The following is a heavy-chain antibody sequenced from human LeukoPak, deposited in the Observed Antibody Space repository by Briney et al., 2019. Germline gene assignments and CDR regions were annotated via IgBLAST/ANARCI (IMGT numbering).Heavy chain of an antibody. Sequence: ASVKVSCKASGYTFTSYYMHWVRQAPGQGLEWMGIINPSGGSTSYAQKFQGRVTMTRDTSTSTVYMELNSLRSEDTAVYYCARVQYYYDSSGYPELGYFDYWGQGTLVTVSS. V-gene: IGHV1-46*01. J-gene: IGHJ4*02. CDR1: GYTFTSYY. CDR3: ARVQYYYDSSGYPELGYFDY. CDR2: INPSGGST. D-gene: IGHD3-22*01.